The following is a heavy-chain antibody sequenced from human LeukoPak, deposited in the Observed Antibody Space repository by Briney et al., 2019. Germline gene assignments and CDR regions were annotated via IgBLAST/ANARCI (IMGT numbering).Heavy chain of an antibody. V-gene: IGHV3-21*01. D-gene: IGHD6-6*01. Sequence: PGGSLRLSCIASGFTSSDYSMNWVRQAPGKGLEWVSSICSRSRYIYYADSVKGRFTISRDSGKKSLYLEMNSLRADDTAVYYCVRDLTTSSTAYLHHWGQGTLVTVSS. J-gene: IGHJ1*01. CDR1: GFTSSDYS. CDR3: VRDLTTSSTAYLHH. CDR2: ICSRSRYI.